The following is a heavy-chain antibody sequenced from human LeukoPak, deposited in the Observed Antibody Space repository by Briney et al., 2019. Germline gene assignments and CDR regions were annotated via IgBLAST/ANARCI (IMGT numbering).Heavy chain of an antibody. V-gene: IGHV4-59*01. Sequence: SETLSLTCTVSGGSISSYYWSWIRQPPGKGLEWIGYIYYSGSTNYNPSLKSRVTISVDTSKNQFSLKLSSVTAADTAVYYCARTTVVSENDAFDIWGQGTMVTVSS. CDR2: IYYSGST. CDR1: GGSISSYY. D-gene: IGHD4-23*01. CDR3: ARTTVVSENDAFDI. J-gene: IGHJ3*02.